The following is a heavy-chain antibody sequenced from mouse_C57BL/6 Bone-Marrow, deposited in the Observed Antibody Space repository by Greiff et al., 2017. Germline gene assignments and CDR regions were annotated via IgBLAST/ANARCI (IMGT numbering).Heavy chain of an antibody. J-gene: IGHJ3*01. CDR1: GYTFTSYW. V-gene: IGHV1-50*01. CDR2: IDPSDSYT. Sequence: QVQLQQPGAELVKPGASVKLSCKASGYTFTSYWMQWVKQRPGQGLEWIGEIDPSDSYTNYNQKFKGKATLTVDTSSSTAYMQLSSLTSEDSAVYYWASDGYYGAWFAYWGQGTLVTVSA. CDR3: ASDGYYGAWFAY. D-gene: IGHD2-3*01.